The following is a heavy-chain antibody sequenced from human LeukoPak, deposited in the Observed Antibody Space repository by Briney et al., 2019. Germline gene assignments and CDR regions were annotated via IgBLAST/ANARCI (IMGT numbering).Heavy chain of an antibody. J-gene: IGHJ4*02. CDR3: AKLAGSGTEFDY. CDR1: GFTFDDYS. V-gene: IGHV3-9*01. CDR2: ISWNSDNI. Sequence: GGSLRLSCAVSGFTFDDYSMHWVRQAPGKGLEWVSGISWNSDNIDYADSVKGRFTISRDNADNSLYLQMHSLRPEDTALYYCAKLAGSGTEFDYWGQGTLVTVSS. D-gene: IGHD1-26*01.